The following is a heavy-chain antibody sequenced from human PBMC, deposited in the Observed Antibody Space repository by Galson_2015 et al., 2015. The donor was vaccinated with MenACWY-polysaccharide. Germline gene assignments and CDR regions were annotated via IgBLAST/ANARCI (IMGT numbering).Heavy chain of an antibody. CDR1: GYTFTSYD. J-gene: IGHJ3*02. Sequence: SVKVSCKASGYTFTSYDINWVRQATGQGLEWMGWMNPNSGNTGYAQKFQGRVTMTRNTSISTAYMELSSLRSEDTAVYYCARSHGSLGPFDIWGQGTMVTVSS. CDR2: MNPNSGNT. CDR3: ARSHGSLGPFDI. V-gene: IGHV1-8*01.